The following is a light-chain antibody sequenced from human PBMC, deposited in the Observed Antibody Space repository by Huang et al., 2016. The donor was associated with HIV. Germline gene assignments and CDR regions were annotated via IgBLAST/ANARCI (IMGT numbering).Light chain of an antibody. V-gene: IGKV2-28*01. CDR3: MQALQTPT. CDR1: QSLLHNNGNNY. Sequence: IVMTQSPLSLPVTPGEPASISCRSSQSLLHNNGNNYLDWYLQKPWQSPQLLIYLGSNRAAGVPDRVSGSGSGTDFTLKISRVEAEDVGVYYCMQALQTPTFGPGTKVDI. J-gene: IGKJ3*01. CDR2: LGS.